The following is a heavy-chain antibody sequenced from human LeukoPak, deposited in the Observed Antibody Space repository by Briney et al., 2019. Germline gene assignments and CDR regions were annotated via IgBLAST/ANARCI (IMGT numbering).Heavy chain of an antibody. J-gene: IGHJ4*02. Sequence: ASVTVSCKASGYSFTSYGIIWVRQAPGQGLEWMGWISGYNGNTRYAQNLQDRVTMTRDTSTSTAYMELRSLRSDDTAMYYCAREGAGIYCTRSTCYGDYWGQGALVTVST. V-gene: IGHV1-18*01. D-gene: IGHD2-8*01. CDR3: AREGAGIYCTRSTCYGDY. CDR1: GYSFTSYG. CDR2: ISGYNGNT.